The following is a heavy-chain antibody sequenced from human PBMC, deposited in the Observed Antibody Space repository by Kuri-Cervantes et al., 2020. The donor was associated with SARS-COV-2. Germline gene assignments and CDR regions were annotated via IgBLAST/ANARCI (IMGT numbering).Heavy chain of an antibody. CDR1: GYSFTSYW. CDR2: IYPGDSDT. J-gene: IGHJ4*02. D-gene: IGHD5-18*01. Sequence: KVSCKGSGYSFTSYWIGWVRQMPGKGLEWMGIIYPGDSDTRYSPSFQGQVTISADKSISTAYLQWSSLKASDAAMYYCARPGYSYGYYYFDYWGQGTLVTVSS. V-gene: IGHV5-51*01. CDR3: ARPGYSYGYYYFDY.